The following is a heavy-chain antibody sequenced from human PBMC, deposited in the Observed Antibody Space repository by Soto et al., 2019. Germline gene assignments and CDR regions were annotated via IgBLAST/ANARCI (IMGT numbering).Heavy chain of an antibody. Sequence: SETLSLTCTVSGGSISNYYWSWIRQTPGKGLESMGYISYSGSTNYNPSLKSRVTISVDMSKNQFSLKLRSVTAADTAVYYCARSAGSYNEAYYFDSWGQGTLVTVSS. CDR2: ISYSGST. D-gene: IGHD1-26*01. V-gene: IGHV4-59*01. CDR1: GGSISNYY. CDR3: ARSAGSYNEAYYFDS. J-gene: IGHJ4*02.